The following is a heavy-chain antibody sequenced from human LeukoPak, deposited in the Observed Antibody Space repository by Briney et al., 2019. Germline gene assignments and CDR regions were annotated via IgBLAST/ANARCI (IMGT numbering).Heavy chain of an antibody. V-gene: IGHV3-48*03. CDR2: ISSSGSTI. CDR1: GFTFSSYE. J-gene: IGHJ4*02. D-gene: IGHD4-17*01. Sequence: GGSLRLSYAASGFTFSSYEMNWVRQAPGKGLEWVSYISSSGSTIYYADSVKGRFTISRDNAKNSLYLQMNSLRAEDTAVYYCARDPDYGDPDYWGQGTLVTVSS. CDR3: ARDPDYGDPDY.